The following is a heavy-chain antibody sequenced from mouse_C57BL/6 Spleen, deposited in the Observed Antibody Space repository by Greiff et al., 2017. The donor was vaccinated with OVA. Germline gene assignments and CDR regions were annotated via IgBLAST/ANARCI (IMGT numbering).Heavy chain of an antibody. V-gene: IGHV1-81*01. CDR3: AIITTVSYYFDY. CDR2: IYPRSGNT. J-gene: IGHJ2*01. CDR1: GYTFTSYG. D-gene: IGHD1-1*01. Sequence: VQLQESGAELARPGASVKLSCKASGYTFTSYGISWVKQRTGQGLEWIGEIYPRSGNTYYNEKFKGKATLTADKSSSTAYMELRSLTSEDSAVYFCAIITTVSYYFDYWGQGTTLTVSS.